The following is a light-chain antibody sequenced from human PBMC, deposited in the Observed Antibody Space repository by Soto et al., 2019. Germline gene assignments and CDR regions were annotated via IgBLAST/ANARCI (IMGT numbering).Light chain of an antibody. CDR1: SSDVGVYNY. V-gene: IGLV2-8*01. CDR2: EVS. J-gene: IGLJ2*01. CDR3: SSYAGSNNVV. Sequence: QSALTQPPSASGSPGQSVTISCTGTSSDVGVYNYFSWYQQHPGKAPKLLIYEVSKRPSGVPDRFSGSKSGNTASLTVSGLQAEDEADFYCSSYAGSNNVVFGGGTKLTVL.